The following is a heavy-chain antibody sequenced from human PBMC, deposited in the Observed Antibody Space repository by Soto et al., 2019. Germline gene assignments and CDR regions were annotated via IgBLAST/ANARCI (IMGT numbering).Heavy chain of an antibody. CDR3: PKEGGGGAVVPDY. J-gene: IGHJ4*02. CDR2: IWYDGNNK. Sequence: QVQLVESGGGVVQPGRSLRLSCAASGFTFSSSGMHWVRQAPGKGLEWVSVIWYDGNNKYYADSVKGRFTISRDTSKNTRYRKRNGRGAEATVGYYWPKEGGGGAVVPDYWGQGTLVSVSS. V-gene: IGHV3-33*06. D-gene: IGHD2-21*01. CDR1: GFTFSSSG.